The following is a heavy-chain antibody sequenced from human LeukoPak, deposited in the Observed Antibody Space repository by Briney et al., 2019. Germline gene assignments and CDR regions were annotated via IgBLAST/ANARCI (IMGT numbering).Heavy chain of an antibody. CDR2: INPRDSDT. J-gene: IGHJ3*02. D-gene: IGHD6-13*01. Sequence: GESLKISCKGSGYSFMNYWIGWVRQMPGKGLEWMGIINPRDSDTRNSPSFQGQVTISVDKSISTAYLQWRSLKASDTAIYYRARPAATASHDAFDIWGQGTMVTVSS. V-gene: IGHV5-51*01. CDR1: GYSFMNYW. CDR3: ARPAATASHDAFDI.